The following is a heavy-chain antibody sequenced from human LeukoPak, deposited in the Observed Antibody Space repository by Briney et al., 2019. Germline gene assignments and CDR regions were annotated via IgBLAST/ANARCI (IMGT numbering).Heavy chain of an antibody. CDR3: ARDRGYCSSTSCYPGIDY. D-gene: IGHD2-2*01. Sequence: SVKVSCKASVGTFSSYTISWVRQAPGQGLEWMGRIIPILGIANYAQKFQGRVTITADKSTSTAYMELSSLRSEDTAVYYCARDRGYCSSTSCYPGIDYWGQGTLVTVSS. V-gene: IGHV1-69*04. CDR2: IIPILGIA. J-gene: IGHJ4*02. CDR1: VGTFSSYT.